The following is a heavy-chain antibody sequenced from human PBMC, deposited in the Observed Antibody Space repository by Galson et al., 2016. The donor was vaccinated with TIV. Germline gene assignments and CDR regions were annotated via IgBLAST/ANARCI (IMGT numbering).Heavy chain of an antibody. Sequence: LSLTCTVSGDSINSSGHYWGWIRQPPGKGLEWIGTLYYSETTYYNPSLKSRVTMSVDTSKNQFSLQLRSVTAADTAVYYCGRLHDFAQLIDYWGQGTLVTVSS. CDR3: GRLHDFAQLIDY. D-gene: IGHD1-1*01. J-gene: IGHJ4*02. CDR1: GDSINSSGHY. V-gene: IGHV4-39*01. CDR2: LYYSETT.